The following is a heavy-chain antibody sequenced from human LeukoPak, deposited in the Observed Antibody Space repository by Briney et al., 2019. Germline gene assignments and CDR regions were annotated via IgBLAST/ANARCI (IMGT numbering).Heavy chain of an antibody. CDR3: ASLLFCSFQR. V-gene: IGHV3-30-3*01. Sequence: GGSLRLSCAASGFTFSSYAMHWVRQAPGKGLEWVAVISYDGSNKYYADSVKGRFTISRDNSKNTLYLQMNSLRAEDTAVYYCASLLFCSFQRLGQGTLVTVSS. CDR2: ISYDGSNK. CDR1: GFTFSSYA. J-gene: IGHJ1*01. D-gene: IGHD3-10*02.